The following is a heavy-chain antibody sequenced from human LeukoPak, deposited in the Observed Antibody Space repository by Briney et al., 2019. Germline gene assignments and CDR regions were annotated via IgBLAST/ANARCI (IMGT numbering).Heavy chain of an antibody. CDR2: INHSGST. CDR3: ARGELRFLEWLSTEGYFDY. V-gene: IGHV4-34*01. D-gene: IGHD3-3*01. Sequence: SETLSLTCAVYGGSFSGYYWSWIRQPPGKGLEWIGEINHSGSTNYNPSLKSRVTISVDTSMNQFSLKLSSVTAADTAVYYCARGELRFLEWLSTEGYFDYWGQGTLVTVSS. J-gene: IGHJ4*02. CDR1: GGSFSGYY.